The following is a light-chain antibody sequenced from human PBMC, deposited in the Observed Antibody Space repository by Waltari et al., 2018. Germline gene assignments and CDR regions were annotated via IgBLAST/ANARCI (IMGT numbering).Light chain of an antibody. J-gene: IGKJ1*01. CDR1: QSVRNN. CDR3: QQYNNWPPWT. CDR2: GAS. V-gene: IGKV3-15*01. Sequence: EIVMPQSPATLSVSPGERATLSCRASQSVRNNLVWYQQKPGQAPRLLSYGASTRVTGIPARFSGSGSGTEFTLTISSLQSEDFAVYYCQQYNNWPPWTFGQGTKVEIK.